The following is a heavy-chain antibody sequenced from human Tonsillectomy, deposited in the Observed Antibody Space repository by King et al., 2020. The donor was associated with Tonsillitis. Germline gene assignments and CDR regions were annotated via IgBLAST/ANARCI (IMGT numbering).Heavy chain of an antibody. CDR3: ARDTPLYYGSSGNRPYYFDY. D-gene: IGHD3-22*01. CDR1: GFTFSSYE. V-gene: IGHV3-48*03. Sequence: VQLVESGGGLVQPGGSLRLSCAASGFTFSSYEMNWVRQAPGKGLEWVSYISGSASTIYYADSVKGRFTVSRDNAKNSLYLQMNSLRAEDTAVYYCARDTPLYYGSSGNRPYYFDYWGQGTLVTVSS. J-gene: IGHJ4*02. CDR2: ISGSASTI.